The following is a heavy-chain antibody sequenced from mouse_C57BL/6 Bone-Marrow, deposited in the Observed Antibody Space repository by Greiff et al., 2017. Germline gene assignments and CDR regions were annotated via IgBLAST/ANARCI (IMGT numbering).Heavy chain of an antibody. CDR2: IHPNSGST. Sequence: QVHVKQPGAELVKPGASVKLSCKASGYTFTSYWMHWVKQRPGQGLEWIGMIHPNSGSTNYTEKFKSKATLTVDKSSSTAYMQLSSLTSEDSAVYYCARSARFAYWGQGTLVTVSA. V-gene: IGHV1-64*01. CDR3: ARSARFAY. CDR1: GYTFTSYW. J-gene: IGHJ3*01.